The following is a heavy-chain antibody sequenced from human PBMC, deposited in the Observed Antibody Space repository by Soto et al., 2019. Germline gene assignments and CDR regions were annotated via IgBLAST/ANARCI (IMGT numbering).Heavy chain of an antibody. CDR1: GYTFTSYG. J-gene: IGHJ4*02. CDR3: ASGYCSSTSCYASLFDY. CDR2: ISAYNGNT. D-gene: IGHD2-2*01. Sequence: ASVKVSCKASGYTFTSYGISWVRQAPGQGLEWMGWISAYNGNTNYAQKLQGRVTMTTDTSTSTAYMELRSLRSDDTAVYYCASGYCSSTSCYASLFDYWGQGTLVTVPS. V-gene: IGHV1-18*01.